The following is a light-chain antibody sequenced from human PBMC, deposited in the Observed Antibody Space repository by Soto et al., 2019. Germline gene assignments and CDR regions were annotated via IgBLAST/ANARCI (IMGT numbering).Light chain of an antibody. V-gene: IGLV2-14*01. CDR2: EVS. J-gene: IGLJ1*01. CDR3: HSSTSSSTYV. Sequence: QSVLTQPASVSGSPGQSITISCTGTSSDVGGYKYVSWFQQHPGKAPKLMIYEVSNRPSGVSDRFSGSKSGSTASLTISGLQTEAEDDYYCHSSTSSSTYVFGTGTKSPS. CDR1: SSDVGGYKY.